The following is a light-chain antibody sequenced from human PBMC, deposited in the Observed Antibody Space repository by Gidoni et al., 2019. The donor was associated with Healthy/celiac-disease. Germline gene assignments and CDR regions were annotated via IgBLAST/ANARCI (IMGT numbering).Light chain of an antibody. J-gene: IGLJ2*01. Sequence: SELTQAPAASAALGQTVRITSQGDSLRSYYASWYQQKPGQAPVLVIYGKNNRPSGIPDRFSGSSSGNTASLTITGAQAEDEADYYSNSRDSSGNVVFGGGTKLTVL. CDR2: GKN. V-gene: IGLV3-19*01. CDR3: NSRDSSGNVV. CDR1: SLRSYY.